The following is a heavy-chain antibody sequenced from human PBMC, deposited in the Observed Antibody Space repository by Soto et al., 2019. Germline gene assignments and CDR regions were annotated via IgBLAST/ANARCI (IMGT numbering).Heavy chain of an antibody. J-gene: IGHJ4*02. CDR3: AKVGFPYSYGYLFYY. D-gene: IGHD5-18*01. Sequence: GGSLRLSCAASGFTFSSYWMNWARQAPGQGQEWVSNINDDGGEKYYADSVKGRFTISRDNTKNTLYLQMNSLRVEDTAVYYCAKVGFPYSYGYLFYYWGQGTLVTVSS. V-gene: IGHV3-7*03. CDR2: INDDGGEK. CDR1: GFTFSSYW.